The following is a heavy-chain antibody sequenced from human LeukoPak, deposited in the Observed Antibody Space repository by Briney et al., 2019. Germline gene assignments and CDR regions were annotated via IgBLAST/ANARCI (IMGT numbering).Heavy chain of an antibody. CDR2: ISWNSGSI. V-gene: IGHV3-9*01. J-gene: IGHJ6*02. D-gene: IGHD3-16*01. CDR3: ARGGGLDV. Sequence: GRSLRLSCAASGFTFNDFAMHWVRQTPGKGLEWVSGISWNSGSIGYADSVKGRFTISRDNAKNSLYLQMSNLRAEDTAVYFCARGGGLDVWGQGATVTVSS. CDR1: GFTFNDFA.